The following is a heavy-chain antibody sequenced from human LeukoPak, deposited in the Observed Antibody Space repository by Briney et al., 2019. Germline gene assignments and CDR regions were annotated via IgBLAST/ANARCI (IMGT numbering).Heavy chain of an antibody. V-gene: IGHV3-30*03. CDR2: ISYDGSNK. Sequence: GRSLRLSCAASGFTFSSYGMHWVRQAPGKGLEWVAVISYDGSNKYYADSVKGRFTISRDNSKNTLYLQMNSLRAEDTAVYYCARGKSSSGWPDAFDIWGQGTMVTVSS. CDR1: GFTFSSYG. CDR3: ARGKSSSGWPDAFDI. D-gene: IGHD6-19*01. J-gene: IGHJ3*02.